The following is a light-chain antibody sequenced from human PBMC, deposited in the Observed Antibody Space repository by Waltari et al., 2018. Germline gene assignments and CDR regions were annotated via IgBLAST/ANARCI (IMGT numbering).Light chain of an antibody. CDR1: QSISNW. Sequence: DIQMTQSPSTLSASVGHRVTITCRASQSISNWLAWYQQKPGKAPKLLIYKASSLESGVPSRFSGSGSGTEFTLTISSLQPDDFATYYCQQYNSLWTFGQGTKVEIK. CDR2: KAS. J-gene: IGKJ1*01. CDR3: QQYNSLWT. V-gene: IGKV1-5*03.